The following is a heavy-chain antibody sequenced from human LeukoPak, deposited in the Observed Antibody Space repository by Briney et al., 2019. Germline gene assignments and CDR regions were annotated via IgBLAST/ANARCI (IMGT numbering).Heavy chain of an antibody. V-gene: IGHV4-39*07. Sequence: SETLSLTCTVSGGSISSSSYYWGWIRQPPGKGLEWIGSIYYSGSTYYNPSLKSRVTISVDTSKNQFSLKLSSVTAADTAVYYCARGHRAGQRYCSGGSCYPPTYYFDYWGQGTLVTVSS. J-gene: IGHJ4*02. CDR1: GGSISSSSYY. CDR3: ARGHRAGQRYCSGGSCYPPTYYFDY. D-gene: IGHD2-15*01. CDR2: IYYSGST.